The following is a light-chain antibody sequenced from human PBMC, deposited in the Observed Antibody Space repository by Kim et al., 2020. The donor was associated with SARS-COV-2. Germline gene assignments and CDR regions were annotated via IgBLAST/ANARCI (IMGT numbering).Light chain of an antibody. CDR1: QGVSSY. J-gene: IGKJ5*01. CDR3: QQRSNWHGIT. Sequence: SPGERATLSCRASQGVSSYLAWYQQKPGQAPRLLIYDASNRATGIPARFSGSGPGTDFTLTISSLEPEDFAVYYCQQRSNWHGITFGQGTRLEIK. CDR2: DAS. V-gene: IGKV3D-11*01.